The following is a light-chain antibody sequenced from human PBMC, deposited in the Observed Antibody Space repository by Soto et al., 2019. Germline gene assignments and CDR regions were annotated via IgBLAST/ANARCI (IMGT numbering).Light chain of an antibody. CDR1: QSVSSSY. CDR2: GAS. CDR3: QQYDSLPYT. J-gene: IGKJ2*01. Sequence: EIVLTQSPGTLSLSPGERATLSCRASQSVSSSYLAWYQQKPGQAPRLLIYGASSRATGIPDRFSGSGSGTHFTLTISSLQPEDVATYYCQQYDSLPYTFGQGTRLEIK. V-gene: IGKV3-20*01.